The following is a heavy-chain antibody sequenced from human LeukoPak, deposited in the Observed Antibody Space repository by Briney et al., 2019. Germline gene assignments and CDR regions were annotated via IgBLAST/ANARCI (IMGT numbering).Heavy chain of an antibody. V-gene: IGHV3-33*01. CDR3: ARDRDWMLYDY. D-gene: IGHD3-9*01. CDR1: GFTFSTYV. J-gene: IGHJ4*02. CDR2: ISHDGNTK. Sequence: PGTSLRLSCAGSGFTFSTYVMHRVRQVPGKGLEWVARISHDGNTKFYADSVKGRFTISRDNSKNTLSLEMYSLRAEDTAMYYCARDRDWMLYDYWGQGTLVTVSS.